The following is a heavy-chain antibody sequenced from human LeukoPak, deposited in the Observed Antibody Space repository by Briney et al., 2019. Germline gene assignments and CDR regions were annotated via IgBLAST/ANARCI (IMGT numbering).Heavy chain of an antibody. J-gene: IGHJ6*03. V-gene: IGHV3-23*01. Sequence: PGGSLRLSCAASGFTFSSYAMSWVRQAPGKGLEWVSAISGSGGSTYYADSVKGRFTISRGNSKNTLYLQMNSLRAEDTAVYYCAKDRPDLEWLPPTADYYYYMDVWGKGTTVTVSS. CDR3: AKDRPDLEWLPPTADYYYYMDV. D-gene: IGHD3-3*01. CDR2: ISGSGGST. CDR1: GFTFSSYA.